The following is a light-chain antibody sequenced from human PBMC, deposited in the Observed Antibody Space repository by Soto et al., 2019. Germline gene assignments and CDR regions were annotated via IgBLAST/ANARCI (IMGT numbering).Light chain of an antibody. CDR3: QQSYSTLIT. CDR1: QSISSY. CDR2: AAS. V-gene: IGKV1-39*01. J-gene: IGKJ5*01. Sequence: DIQMTQSPSSLSASVGDRVTITCRASQSISSYVNWYQQKPGKAPKLLIYAASSLQSGVPSRFSGSGSGTDFTLTISSLQPEDFATYYCQQSYSTLITFGQGTRLEI.